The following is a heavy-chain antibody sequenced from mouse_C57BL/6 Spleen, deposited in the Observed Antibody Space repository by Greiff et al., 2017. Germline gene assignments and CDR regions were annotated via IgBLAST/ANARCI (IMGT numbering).Heavy chain of an antibody. CDR3: ARKWTVVAGFDY. Sequence: QVQLQQSGAELVRPGTSVKVSCKASGYAFTNYLIEWVKQRPGQGLEWIGVINPGSGGTNYNEKFKGKATLTADKSSSTASMQLSSLTSEDSAVYFCARKWTVVAGFDYWGQGTTLTVSS. V-gene: IGHV1-54*01. CDR1: GYAFTNYL. J-gene: IGHJ2*01. CDR2: INPGSGGT. D-gene: IGHD1-1*01.